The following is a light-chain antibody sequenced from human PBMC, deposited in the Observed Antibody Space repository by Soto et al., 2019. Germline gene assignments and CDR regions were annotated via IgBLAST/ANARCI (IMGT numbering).Light chain of an antibody. Sequence: QSVLTQPPSVSGAPGQRVTISCTGSSSNIGAGYDVHWYQQRPGTAPKLLIFGNINRPSGVPDRFSGSKSGTAASLAITGLQAEDEGDYYCCSYTDGSSLVFGGGTKVTVL. CDR1: SSNIGAGYD. V-gene: IGLV1-40*01. CDR2: GNI. CDR3: CSYTDGSSLV. J-gene: IGLJ3*02.